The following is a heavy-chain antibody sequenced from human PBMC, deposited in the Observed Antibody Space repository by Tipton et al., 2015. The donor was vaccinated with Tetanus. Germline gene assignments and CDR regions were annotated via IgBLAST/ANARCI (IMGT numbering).Heavy chain of an antibody. CDR3: VRLVEMTTCFDF. D-gene: IGHD5-24*01. V-gene: IGHV4-39*01. CDR1: GGSISSGVYY. J-gene: IGHJ4*02. Sequence: TLSLTCTVSGGSISSGVYYWGWLRQDPGKGLEWIGRISYSGKTAYNPSLKSRVAISVDTAKNQFSLKLTSVTAADTAVYYCVRLVEMTTCFDFWGQGTLVTVSS. CDR2: ISYSGKT.